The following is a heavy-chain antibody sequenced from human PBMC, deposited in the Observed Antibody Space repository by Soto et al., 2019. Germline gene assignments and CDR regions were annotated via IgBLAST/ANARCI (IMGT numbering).Heavy chain of an antibody. CDR2: IDTGTRHV. CDR1: GFTFSSSD. Sequence: EVQVVESGGGLVKPGGSLRLSCAASGFTFSSSDMNWVRQAPGKGLEWVSSIDTGTRHVYYADSVRGRFTISRDDAKNSLYLQMNSLRVEDTALYYCARRTVKTYHDFDYWGQGTLVTVSS. V-gene: IGHV3-21*01. CDR3: ARRTVKTYHDFDY. D-gene: IGHD4-17*01. J-gene: IGHJ4*02.